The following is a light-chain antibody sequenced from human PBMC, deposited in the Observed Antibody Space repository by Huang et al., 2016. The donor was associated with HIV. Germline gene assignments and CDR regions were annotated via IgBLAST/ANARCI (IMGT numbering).Light chain of an antibody. CDR2: DAS. CDR3: QQYDNLPLT. CDR1: QDITNS. Sequence: DIQMTQSPSSLSASVGDRVTITCQASQDITNSLNWYQQRPGNPPNLLIYDASNLQTGVPSRFTGNGSGTHFTFAISSLKPEDVATYYCQQYDNLPLTFGGGTKVEIK. V-gene: IGKV1-33*01. J-gene: IGKJ4*01.